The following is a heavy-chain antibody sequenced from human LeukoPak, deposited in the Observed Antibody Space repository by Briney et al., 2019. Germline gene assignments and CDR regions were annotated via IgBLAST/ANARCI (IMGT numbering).Heavy chain of an antibody. CDR3: ARELVPAAIRSFDY. D-gene: IGHD2-2*01. Sequence: SVKVSCKASGGTFSSYAISWVRQAPGQGLEWMGRIIPILGIANYAQKFQGRVTITADKSTSTAYMELSSLRSEDAAVYYCARELVPAAIRSFDYWGLGTLVTVSS. CDR1: GGTFSSYA. V-gene: IGHV1-69*04. CDR2: IIPILGIA. J-gene: IGHJ4*02.